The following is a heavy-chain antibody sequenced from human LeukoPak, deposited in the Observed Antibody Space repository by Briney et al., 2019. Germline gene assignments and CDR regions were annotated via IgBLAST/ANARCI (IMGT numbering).Heavy chain of an antibody. CDR3: ARIYCGGDCFYYYYYMDV. D-gene: IGHD2-21*01. Sequence: GESLKISCKGSGYSFTSYWIGWVRQMPGKGLEWMGTIYPGDSDTRYSPSFQGQVTISADKSISTAYLQWSSLKASDTAMYYCARIYCGGDCFYYYYYMDVWGKGTTVTVSS. V-gene: IGHV5-51*01. CDR1: GYSFTSYW. J-gene: IGHJ6*03. CDR2: IYPGDSDT.